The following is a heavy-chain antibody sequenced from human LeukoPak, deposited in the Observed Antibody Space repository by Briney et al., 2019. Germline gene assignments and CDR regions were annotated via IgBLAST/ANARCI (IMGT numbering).Heavy chain of an antibody. V-gene: IGHV4-61*02. J-gene: IGHJ6*03. CDR3: ARVTMVRYYYYMDV. CDR1: GGSISSGTYY. Sequence: SETLSLTCTVSGGSISSGTYYWSWIRQPAGKGLEWIGRIYTSGRTNYNPSLKSRVTMSVDTSKNQFSLKLSSVTAADTAVYYCARVTMVRYYYYMDVWGKGTTVTISS. CDR2: IYTSGRT. D-gene: IGHD3-10*01.